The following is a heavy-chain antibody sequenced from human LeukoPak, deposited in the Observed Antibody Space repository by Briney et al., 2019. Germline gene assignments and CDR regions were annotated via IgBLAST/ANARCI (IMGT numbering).Heavy chain of an antibody. Sequence: GSLRLSCAASGFTFSSYSMNWVRQAPGKGLEWVSYISSSSSTIYYADSVKGRFTISRDNAKNSLYLQMNSLRAEDTALYYCAKDTQLGWDYFDYWGQGTLVTVSS. D-gene: IGHD6-19*01. CDR1: GFTFSSYS. J-gene: IGHJ4*02. CDR2: ISSSSSTI. V-gene: IGHV3-48*01. CDR3: AKDTQLGWDYFDY.